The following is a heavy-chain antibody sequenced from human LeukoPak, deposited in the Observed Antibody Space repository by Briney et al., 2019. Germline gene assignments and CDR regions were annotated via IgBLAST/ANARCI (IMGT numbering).Heavy chain of an antibody. Sequence: ASVKVSCKASGYTFTSYDINWVRQATGQGLEWMGWMNPNSGNTGYAQKFQGRVTMTRDTSISTAYMELSRLRSDDTAVYYCARSQYSGYDFDYWGQGTLVTVSS. CDR1: GYTFTSYD. CDR3: ARSQYSGYDFDY. CDR2: MNPNSGNT. D-gene: IGHD5-12*01. J-gene: IGHJ4*02. V-gene: IGHV1-8*01.